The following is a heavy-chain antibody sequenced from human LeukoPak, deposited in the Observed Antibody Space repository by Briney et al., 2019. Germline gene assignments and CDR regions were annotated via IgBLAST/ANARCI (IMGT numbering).Heavy chain of an antibody. CDR3: ARRRLYCSGGSRYSGNWFDP. D-gene: IGHD2-15*01. V-gene: IGHV4-39*01. Sequence: SETPSLTCTVSGGSISSSSYYWGWIRQPPGKGLEWIGSIYYSGSTYYNPSLKSRVTISVDTSKNQFSLKLSSVTAADTAVYYCARRRLYCSGGSRYSGNWFDPWGQGTVVTVSS. J-gene: IGHJ5*02. CDR1: GGSISSSSYY. CDR2: IYYSGST.